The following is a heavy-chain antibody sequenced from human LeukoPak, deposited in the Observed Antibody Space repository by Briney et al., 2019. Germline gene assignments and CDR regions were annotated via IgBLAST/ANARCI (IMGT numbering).Heavy chain of an antibody. CDR3: AKSRSGWYYFDF. D-gene: IGHD6-19*01. CDR1: GFIFRNFG. Sequence: GESLRLSCAASGFIFRNFGMSWIRQAPGKGLEWVSHISDVVAHTWYADSVKGRFTISRDNSKNTLYLQMNGLRAEDTAVYYCAKSRSGWYYFDFWGQGTLVTASS. V-gene: IGHV3-23*01. CDR2: ISDVVAHT. J-gene: IGHJ4*02.